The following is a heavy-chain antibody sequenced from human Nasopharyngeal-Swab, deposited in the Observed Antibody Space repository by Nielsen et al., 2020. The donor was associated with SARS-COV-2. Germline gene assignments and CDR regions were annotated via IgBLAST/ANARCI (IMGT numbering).Heavy chain of an antibody. CDR3: ARAGRGYSGNDPHYYYGMDV. D-gene: IGHD5-12*01. Sequence: SQTLSLTCAVYGGSFSGYYWSWIRQPPGKGLEWIGEINHSGSTYYNPSLKSRVTISVDTSENQFSLKLSSVTAADTAVYFCARAGRGYSGNDPHYYYGMDVWGQGTTVTVSS. CDR2: INHSGST. J-gene: IGHJ6*02. V-gene: IGHV4-34*09. CDR1: GGSFSGYY.